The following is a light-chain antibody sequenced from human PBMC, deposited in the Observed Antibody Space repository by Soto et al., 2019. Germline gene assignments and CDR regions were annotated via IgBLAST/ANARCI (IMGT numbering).Light chain of an antibody. V-gene: IGKV3-15*01. J-gene: IGKJ4*01. CDR2: GAS. Sequence: EIVMTQSPATLSVSPGERATLSCRASQSVSSNLAWHQQKPGQAPRLLIYGASTRATGIPARFSGSGSGTEFTLTISSLQSEDFAVYYCQQYNNWPHTFGGGTKVEIK. CDR1: QSVSSN. CDR3: QQYNNWPHT.